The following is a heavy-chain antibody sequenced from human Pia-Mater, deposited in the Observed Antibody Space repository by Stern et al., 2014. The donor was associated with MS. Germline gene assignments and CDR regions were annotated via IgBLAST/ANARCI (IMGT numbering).Heavy chain of an antibody. CDR1: RYTFNRYS. V-gene: IGHV7-4-1*02. Sequence: QVQLVQSGSAMKKLGASVKVSCTTSRYTFNRYSINWVRQAPGQGLEWMGWINTNTGHPIYVQGFTGRFVLSLVSTPSTACLQMSGLKAEDTAVYCCARPITAADHTFGGWGQGTLVTVSS. D-gene: IGHD6-13*01. CDR2: INTNTGHP. J-gene: IGHJ4*02. CDR3: ARPITAADHTFGG.